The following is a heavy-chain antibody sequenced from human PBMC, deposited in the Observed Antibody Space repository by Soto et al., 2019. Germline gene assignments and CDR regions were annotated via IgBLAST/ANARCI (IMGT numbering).Heavy chain of an antibody. Sequence: EVQLVESGGGLVQPGGSRRLSCAASGFTFSSYWMHWVRQAPGKGLVWVSRINSDGSSTSYADSVKGRFTISRDNARNMLYLQMNSLRDEDTAVYYCARVGYCARGVCPNFDFWGQGTLITVSS. CDR2: INSDGSST. V-gene: IGHV3-74*01. J-gene: IGHJ4*02. CDR1: GFTFSSYW. D-gene: IGHD2-8*01. CDR3: ARVGYCARGVCPNFDF.